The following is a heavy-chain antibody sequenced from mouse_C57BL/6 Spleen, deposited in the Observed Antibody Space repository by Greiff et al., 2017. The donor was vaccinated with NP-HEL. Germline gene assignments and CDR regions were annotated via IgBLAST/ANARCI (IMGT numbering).Heavy chain of an antibody. CDR3: TTSMITTRFAY. CDR1: GFNIKDDY. V-gene: IGHV14-4*01. CDR2: IDPENGDT. J-gene: IGHJ3*01. D-gene: IGHD2-4*01. Sequence: VHVKQSGAELVRPGASVKLSCTASGFNIKDDYMHWVKQRPEQGLEWIGWIDPENGDTEYASKFQGKATITADTSSNTAYLQLSSLTSEDTAVYYCTTSMITTRFAYWGQGTLVTVSA.